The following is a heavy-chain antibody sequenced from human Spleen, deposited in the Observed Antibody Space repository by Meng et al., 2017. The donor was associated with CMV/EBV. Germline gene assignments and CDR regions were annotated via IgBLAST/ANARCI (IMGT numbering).Heavy chain of an antibody. V-gene: IGHV3-69-1*01. Sequence: GGSLRLSCAASGFTFSDYYMNWVRQAPGKGLEWVSSISSSSTIYYPDSVKGRFTISRDNAKNSLYLQMNSLRAEDTAVYYCAKVSARGDYYDFWSGPMDVWGQGTTVTVSS. J-gene: IGHJ6*02. CDR3: AKVSARGDYYDFWSGPMDV. CDR2: ISSSSTI. CDR1: GFTFSDYY. D-gene: IGHD3-3*01.